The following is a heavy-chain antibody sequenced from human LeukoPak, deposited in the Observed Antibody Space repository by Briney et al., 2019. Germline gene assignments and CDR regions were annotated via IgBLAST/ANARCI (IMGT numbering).Heavy chain of an antibody. Sequence: SETLSLTCTVSGGSISSSSYYWGWIRQPPGKGLEWIGSIYYSGSTYYNPSLKSRVTISVDTSKNQFSLKLSSVTAADTAVYYCARARYSSSYGYDYWGQGTLVTVSS. CDR3: ARARYSSSYGYDY. J-gene: IGHJ4*02. CDR1: GGSISSSSYY. CDR2: IYYSGST. D-gene: IGHD6-6*01. V-gene: IGHV4-39*07.